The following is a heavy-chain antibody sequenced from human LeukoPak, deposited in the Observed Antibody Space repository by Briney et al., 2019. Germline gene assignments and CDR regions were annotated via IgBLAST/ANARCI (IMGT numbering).Heavy chain of an antibody. D-gene: IGHD6-13*01. CDR1: GFTFRSYS. V-gene: IGHV3-21*04. Sequence: GGSLRLSCAASGFTFRSYSMNWVRQAPGKGLEWVSSISTSRSYIYYADSVKGRFTISRDNAKNSLYLQMNSLRAEDTAVYYCAKGTYLIGAAGTMDYWGQGTLVTVSS. CDR2: ISTSRSYI. J-gene: IGHJ4*02. CDR3: AKGTYLIGAAGTMDY.